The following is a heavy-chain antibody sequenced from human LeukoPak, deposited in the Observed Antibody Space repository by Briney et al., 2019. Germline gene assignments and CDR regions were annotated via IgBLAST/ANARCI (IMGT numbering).Heavy chain of an antibody. CDR3: ATSKYSGSY. D-gene: IGHD1-26*01. V-gene: IGHV3-23*01. J-gene: IGHJ4*02. CDR2: ISGSGGRI. CDR1: GFTFSSYA. Sequence: GGSLRLSCAASGFTFSSYAMSWVGQAPGKGLEWVSAISGSGGRIYYGASVKGRFTISRDNSKNTLNLQMNSLRAEDTAVYYCATSKYSGSYWGQGTLVTVSS.